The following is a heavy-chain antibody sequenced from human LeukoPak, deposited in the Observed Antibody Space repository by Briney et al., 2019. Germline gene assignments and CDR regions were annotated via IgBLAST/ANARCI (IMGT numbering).Heavy chain of an antibody. J-gene: IGHJ4*02. D-gene: IGHD3-22*01. CDR3: ARAYQITMIVVVPDY. CDR2: INPNSGGT. Sequence: PLASVKVFCKASGYTFTGYYMHWVRQAPGQGLEWMGWINPNSGGTNYAQKFQGRVTMTRDTSISTAYMELSRLRSDDTAVYYCARAYQITMIVVVPDYWGQGTLVTVSS. CDR1: GYTFTGYY. V-gene: IGHV1-2*02.